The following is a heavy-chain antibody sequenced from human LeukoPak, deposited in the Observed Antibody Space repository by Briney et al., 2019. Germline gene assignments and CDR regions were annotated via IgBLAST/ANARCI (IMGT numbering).Heavy chain of an antibody. J-gene: IGHJ4*02. V-gene: IGHV3-13*04. CDR3: ARGYNNGYRALGAFDY. CDR2: IGTAGDT. Sequence: GGSLRLSCAASGFTFSNYDMHWVRQATGKGLEWVSAIGTAGDTYYPGSVKGRFTISRENAKNSLYLQMNSLRAGDTTVYYCARGYNNGYRALGAFDYWGQGTLVTVSS. D-gene: IGHD5-18*01. CDR1: GFTFSNYD.